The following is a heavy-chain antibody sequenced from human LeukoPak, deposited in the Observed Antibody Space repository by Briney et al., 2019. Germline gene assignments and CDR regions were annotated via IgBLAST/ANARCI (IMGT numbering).Heavy chain of an antibody. CDR1: GGTFSSYA. V-gene: IGHV1-69*04. Sequence: SVKVSCKASGGTFSSYAISWVRQAPGQGLEWMGRIIPILGIANYAQKFQGRVTITADKSTSTAYMELSSLRSEDTAVYYCARERRHTVRGVSDSYYYGMDVWGQGTTVTVSS. D-gene: IGHD3-10*01. J-gene: IGHJ6*02. CDR2: IIPILGIA. CDR3: ARERRHTVRGVSDSYYYGMDV.